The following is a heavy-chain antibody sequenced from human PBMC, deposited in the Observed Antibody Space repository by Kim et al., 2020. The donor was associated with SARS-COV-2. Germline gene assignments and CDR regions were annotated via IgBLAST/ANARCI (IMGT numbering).Heavy chain of an antibody. D-gene: IGHD6-13*01. CDR2: ISGSGGST. CDR1: GFTFSSYA. J-gene: IGHJ6*02. Sequence: GGSLRLSCAASGFTFSSYAMSWVRQAPGKGLEWVSAISGSGGSTYYADSVKGRFTISRDNSKNTLYLQMNSLRAEDTAVYYCAKDQVAAAGYYYYGMDVWGQGTTVTVSS. V-gene: IGHV3-23*01. CDR3: AKDQVAAAGYYYYGMDV.